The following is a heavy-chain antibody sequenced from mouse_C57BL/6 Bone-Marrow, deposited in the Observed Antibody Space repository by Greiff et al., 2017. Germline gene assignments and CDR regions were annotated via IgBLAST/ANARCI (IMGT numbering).Heavy chain of an antibody. Sequence: VQLQQSGAELVKPGASVTMSCNASGYTFTTYPIEWMKQNHGKSLEWIGNFHPYNDDTKYNEKFKGKATLTVEKSSNTVYLELSRLTSDDSAVNYCARSSAFCNYFDYWGQGTTLTVSS. CDR2: FHPYNDDT. V-gene: IGHV1-47*01. D-gene: IGHD6-1*01. CDR3: ARSSAFCNYFDY. J-gene: IGHJ2*01. CDR1: GYTFTTYP.